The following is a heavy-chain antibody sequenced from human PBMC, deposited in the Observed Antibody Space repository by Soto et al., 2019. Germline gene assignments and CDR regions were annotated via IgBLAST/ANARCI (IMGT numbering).Heavy chain of an antibody. D-gene: IGHD3-10*01. CDR2: ISIAISYI. Sequence: GCLRLSCAASGFTFSTYNMNWVRQPTKKGREWSSSISIAISYIYYAGSEKAQFTISRHNTKNSLLLQMNSLRADDTAVKSRARHIPSGDSYPDSWGQGTKVTVSS. CDR1: GFTFSTYN. CDR3: ARHIPSGDSYPDS. J-gene: IGHJ5*01. V-gene: IGHV3-21*03.